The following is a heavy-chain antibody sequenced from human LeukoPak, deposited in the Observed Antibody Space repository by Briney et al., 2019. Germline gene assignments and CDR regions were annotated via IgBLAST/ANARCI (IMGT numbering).Heavy chain of an antibody. CDR2: IYSGGST. D-gene: IGHD2-15*01. Sequence: GGSLRLSCAASGFTVSSNYMSWVRQAPGKGLEWVSVIYSGGSTYYADSVKGRFTISRDNSKNTLYLQMNSLRAEDTAVYYCAKDRYCSGGSCYSADYFDYWGQGTLVTVSS. J-gene: IGHJ4*02. CDR1: GFTVSSNY. CDR3: AKDRYCSGGSCYSADYFDY. V-gene: IGHV3-53*01.